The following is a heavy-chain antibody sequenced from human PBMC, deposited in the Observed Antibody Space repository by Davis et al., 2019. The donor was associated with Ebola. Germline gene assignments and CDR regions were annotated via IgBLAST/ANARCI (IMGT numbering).Heavy chain of an antibody. J-gene: IGHJ5*02. CDR1: GGSFSGYY. Sequence: MPSETLSLTCAVYGGSFSGYYWTWIRQPPGKGLEWIGEINHGGSTNYNPSLKSRVTISVDTSKNQFSLKLSSVTAADTAVYYCASARAGISYWFDPWGQGTLVTVSS. CDR3: ASARAGISYWFDP. CDR2: INHGGST. D-gene: IGHD2-15*01. V-gene: IGHV4-34*01.